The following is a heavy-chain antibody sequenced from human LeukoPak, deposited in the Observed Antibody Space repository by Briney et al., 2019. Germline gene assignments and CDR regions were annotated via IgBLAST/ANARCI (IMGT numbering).Heavy chain of an antibody. CDR3: ARGKGYEPYYMDV. Sequence: SQTLSLTCTVSGGSISSGGYYWSWIRQHPGKGLEWIGYIYYSGSTYYNPSLKSRVTISVDTPKNQFSLKLGSVTAADTAVYYCARGKGYEPYYMDVWGKGTTVTVSS. V-gene: IGHV4-31*03. CDR2: IYYSGST. CDR1: GGSISSGGYY. D-gene: IGHD3-16*01. J-gene: IGHJ6*03.